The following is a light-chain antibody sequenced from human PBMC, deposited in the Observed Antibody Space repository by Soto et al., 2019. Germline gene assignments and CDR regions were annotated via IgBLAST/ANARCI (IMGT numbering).Light chain of an antibody. V-gene: IGKV3-20*01. CDR2: GVS. CDR3: EKYGSSPRT. J-gene: IGKJ1*01. CDR1: QSVSSIY. Sequence: EVVLTQSPGTLSLSPGERATLSCRASQSVSSIYFAWYQQKRGQAPRLLIYGVSSRATGIPDRLSGSGSGTDFTLTISRLEPEDSAVYYCEKYGSSPRTCGQGTKVDIK.